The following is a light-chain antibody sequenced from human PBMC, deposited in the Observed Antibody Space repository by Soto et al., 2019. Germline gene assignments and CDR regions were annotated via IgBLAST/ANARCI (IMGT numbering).Light chain of an antibody. CDR1: QGISSY. V-gene: IGKV1-8*01. CDR3: QHYNSYSEA. CDR2: AAS. Sequence: AIRMTQSPSSLSASTGDRVTITCRASQGISSYLAWYQQKPGKAPKLLIYAASTLQSGVPSRFSGSGSGTDFTLTINCLQSEDFATYYCQHYNSYSEAFGQGTKVELK. J-gene: IGKJ1*01.